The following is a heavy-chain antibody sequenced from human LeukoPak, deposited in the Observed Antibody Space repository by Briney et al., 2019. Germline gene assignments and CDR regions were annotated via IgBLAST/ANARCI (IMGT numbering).Heavy chain of an antibody. CDR3: ARDPGNYYMDV. CDR1: GLTFSDYY. Sequence: GGSLRLSCAASGLTFSDYYMSWIRQAPGKGLEWVSYISSSGSTIYYADSVKGRFTISRDNAKNSPYLQMNSLRAEDTAVYYCARDPGNYYMDVWGKGTTVTVSS. V-gene: IGHV3-11*01. J-gene: IGHJ6*03. CDR2: ISSSGSTI.